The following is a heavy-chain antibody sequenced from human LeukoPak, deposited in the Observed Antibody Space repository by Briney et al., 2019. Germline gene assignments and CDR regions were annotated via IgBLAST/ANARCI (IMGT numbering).Heavy chain of an antibody. V-gene: IGHV3-33*06. CDR3: AKEGIYLKSSLED. J-gene: IGHJ4*02. CDR1: GFTFSDYG. D-gene: IGHD5-12*01. CDR2: IWYEERTK. Sequence: TGGSLRLSCTASGFTFSDYGMHWVRQAPGNGLEWVATIWYEERTKYYIDSVKGRFTISRDNSKNTFYLRMNSLRVVDTATYYCAKEGIYLKSSLEDWGQGTLVTVSS.